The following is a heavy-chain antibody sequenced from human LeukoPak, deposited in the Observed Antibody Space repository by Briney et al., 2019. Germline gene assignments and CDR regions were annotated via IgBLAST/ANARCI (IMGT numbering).Heavy chain of an antibody. CDR3: ARPYSYYYGMDV. J-gene: IGHJ6*02. D-gene: IGHD1-26*01. V-gene: IGHV1-2*02. CDR1: GYTFTGYY. Sequence: ASVKVSCKASGYTFTGYYMHWVRQAPGQGLEWMGWINPNSGGTNYAQKFQGRVTMTRDTSISTAYMELSRLRSDDTAVYYCARPYSYYYGMDVWGQGTTVTVSS. CDR2: INPNSGGT.